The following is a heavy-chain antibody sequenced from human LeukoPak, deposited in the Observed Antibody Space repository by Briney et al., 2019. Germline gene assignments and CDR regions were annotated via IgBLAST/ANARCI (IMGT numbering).Heavy chain of an antibody. Sequence: ASVKVSCKASGYTFTSYGISWVRQAPGQGLEWMGWISAYNGNTNKAQKFQGRITLTTDTSTSTAYMELSRLRSDDTAVYYCARADYYGSGTLERGMDVWGQGTTVTVSS. CDR3: ARADYYGSGTLERGMDV. CDR2: ISAYNGNT. V-gene: IGHV1-18*01. J-gene: IGHJ6*02. D-gene: IGHD3-10*01. CDR1: GYTFTSYG.